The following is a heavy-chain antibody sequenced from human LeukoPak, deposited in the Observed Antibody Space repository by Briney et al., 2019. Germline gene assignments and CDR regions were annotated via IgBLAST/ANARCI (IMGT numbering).Heavy chain of an antibody. CDR2: IKQDGSEK. J-gene: IGHJ4*02. Sequence: GGSLRLSCAASGFTFSSYWMSWVRQAPGKGLEWVANIKQDGSEKYYVDSVKGRFTISRDNAKNSLHLQMNSLRAEDTAVYYCAREALGEYYYDSSGYLDYWGQGTLVTVSS. CDR1: GFTFSSYW. CDR3: AREALGEYYYDSSGYLDY. V-gene: IGHV3-7*01. D-gene: IGHD3-22*01.